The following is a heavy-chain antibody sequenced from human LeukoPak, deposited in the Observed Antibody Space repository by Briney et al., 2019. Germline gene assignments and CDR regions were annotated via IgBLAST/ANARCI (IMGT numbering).Heavy chain of an antibody. CDR3: AKDRHGDYASDC. J-gene: IGHJ4*02. CDR2: TPYHGVSR. Sequence: GGSLRLSCAASGFIFGSYGMHWVRQAPDKGLEWVAFTPYHGVSRYYAESVKGRFTISRDNSKNTLYLQMNSLKIEDTAVYHCAKDRHGDYASDCWGQGTLVIVSS. CDR1: GFIFGSYG. V-gene: IGHV3-30*02. D-gene: IGHD4-17*01.